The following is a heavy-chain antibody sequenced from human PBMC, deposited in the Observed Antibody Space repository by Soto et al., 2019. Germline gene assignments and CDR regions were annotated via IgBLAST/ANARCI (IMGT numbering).Heavy chain of an antibody. CDR3: ARAFEDMTTVTTGDYYYGMDV. V-gene: IGHV1-2*04. J-gene: IGHJ6*02. CDR1: GYTFTGYY. Sequence: ASVKVSCKASGYTFTGYYMHWVRQAPGQGLEWMGWINPNSGGTNYAQKFQGWVTMTRDTSISTAYMELSRLRSDDTAVYYCARAFEDMTTVTTGDYYYGMDVWGQGTTVTVSS. D-gene: IGHD4-17*01. CDR2: INPNSGGT.